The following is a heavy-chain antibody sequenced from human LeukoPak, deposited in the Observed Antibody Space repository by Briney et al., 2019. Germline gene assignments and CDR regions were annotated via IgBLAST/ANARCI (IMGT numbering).Heavy chain of an antibody. D-gene: IGHD1-26*01. V-gene: IGHV3-9*01. J-gene: IGHJ4*02. CDR3: AKGAKWELLLHFDY. CDR2: ISWNSGSI. CDR1: GFTFDDYA. Sequence: PGGSLRLSCAASGFTFDDYAMRWVRQAPGKGLEWVSGISWNSGSIGYADSVKGRFTISRDNAKNSRYLQMNSLRAEDTALYYCAKGAKWELLLHFDYWGQGTLVTVSS.